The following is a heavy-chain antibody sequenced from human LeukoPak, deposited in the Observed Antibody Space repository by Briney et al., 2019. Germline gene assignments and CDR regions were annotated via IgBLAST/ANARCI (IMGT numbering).Heavy chain of an antibody. D-gene: IGHD1-1*01. CDR1: GYTFTGYY. CDR2: INPNSGGT. J-gene: IGHJ4*02. CDR3: ARRGWNQKTFDY. V-gene: IGHV1-2*02. Sequence: ASVKVSCKASGYTFTGYYMHWVRQAPGQGLEWMGWINPNSGGTNYAQKFQGRVTMTRNTSISTAYMELSRLRSDDTAVYYCARRGWNQKTFDYWGQGTLVAVSS.